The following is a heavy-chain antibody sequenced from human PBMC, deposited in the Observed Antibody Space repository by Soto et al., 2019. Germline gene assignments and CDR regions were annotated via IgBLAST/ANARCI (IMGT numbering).Heavy chain of an antibody. D-gene: IGHD3-10*01. CDR3: ASHGGSLGELWDYYGMDV. CDR2: IDPSDSYT. V-gene: IGHV5-10-1*01. CDR1: GYSFTSYW. J-gene: IGHJ6*02. Sequence: GESLKISCKGSGYSFTSYWISWVRQMPGKGLEWMGRIDPSDSYTNYSPSFQGHVTISADKSISTAYLQWSSLKASDTAMYYCASHGGSLGELWDYYGMDVWGQGTTVTVSS.